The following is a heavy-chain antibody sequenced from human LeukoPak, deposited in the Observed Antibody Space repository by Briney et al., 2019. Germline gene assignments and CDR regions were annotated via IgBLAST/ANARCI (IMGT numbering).Heavy chain of an antibody. V-gene: IGHV1-46*01. CDR1: GYTFTSYY. D-gene: IGHD3-3*02. CDR3: ARPTSIFGYYFDY. J-gene: IGHJ4*02. CDR2: INPSGGST. Sequence: ASVKVSCTASGYTFTSYYMHWVRQAPGQGLEWMGIINPSGGSTSYAQKFQGRVTMTRDMSTSTVYMELSSLRSEDTAVYYCARPTSIFGYYFDYWGQGTLVTVSS.